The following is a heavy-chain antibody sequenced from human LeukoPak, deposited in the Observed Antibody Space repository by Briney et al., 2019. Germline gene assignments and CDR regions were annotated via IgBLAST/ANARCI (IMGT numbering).Heavy chain of an antibody. CDR1: GYTFTSYG. J-gene: IGHJ4*02. V-gene: IGHV1-69*13. Sequence: SVKVSCKASGYTFTSYGISWVRQAPGQGLEWMGGIIPIFGTANHAQKFQGRVTITADESTSTAYMELSSLRSEDTAVYYCARHRSGWYRFDYWGQGTLVTVSS. D-gene: IGHD6-19*01. CDR2: IIPIFGTA. CDR3: ARHRSGWYRFDY.